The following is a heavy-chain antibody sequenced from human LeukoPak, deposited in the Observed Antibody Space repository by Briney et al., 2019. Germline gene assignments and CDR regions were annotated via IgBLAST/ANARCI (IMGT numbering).Heavy chain of an antibody. CDR1: GYTFTAFY. CDR2: IDPHSGGT. Sequence: GASVRLSCTAAGYTFTAFYMHWVREAPGQGLEWMGWIDPHSGGTNYAQKFQGRVTMTRDTSISTAYLEISRLRSDDTAVYYCAREYYDSSGSKYAFDRWVQATKVTDSS. J-gene: IGHJ3*02. CDR3: AREYYDSSGSKYAFDR. V-gene: IGHV1-2*02. D-gene: IGHD3-22*01.